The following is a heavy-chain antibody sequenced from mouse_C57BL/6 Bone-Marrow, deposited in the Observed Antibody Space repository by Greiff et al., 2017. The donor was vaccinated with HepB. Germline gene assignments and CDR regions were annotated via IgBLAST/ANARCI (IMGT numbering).Heavy chain of an antibody. Sequence: EVMLVESEGGLVQPGSSMKLSCTASGFTFSDYYMAWVRQVPEKGLEWVANINYDGSSTYYLDSLKSRFIISKDNAKNILYLQMSSLKSEDTATYYCARTDLLSHFDYWGQGTTLTVSS. CDR2: INYDGSST. J-gene: IGHJ2*01. V-gene: IGHV5-16*01. D-gene: IGHD6-2*01. CDR1: GFTFSDYY. CDR3: ARTDLLSHFDY.